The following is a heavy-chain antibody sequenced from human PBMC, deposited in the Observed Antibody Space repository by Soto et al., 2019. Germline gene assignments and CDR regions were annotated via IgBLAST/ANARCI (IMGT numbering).Heavy chain of an antibody. CDR1: GGSVTGYY. CDR3: ARHDEVHKLRKGMGV. CDR2: IYYAGTT. Sequence: PSETLSLTCTVSGGSVTGYYWSWIRQPPGRGLEWIGYIYYAGTTLYTPSLNSRVTISVDTSKNQFSLKLSSVTAADTAVYYCARHDEVHKLRKGMGVWGQGTTVTVSS. J-gene: IGHJ6*02. V-gene: IGHV4-59*02.